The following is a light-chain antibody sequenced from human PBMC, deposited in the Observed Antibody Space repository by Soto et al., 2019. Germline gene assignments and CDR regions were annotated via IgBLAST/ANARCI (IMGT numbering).Light chain of an antibody. Sequence: QSALTQPASVSGSPGQSITISCTGTSSDVGTYTLVSWYQHHPGKAPKLVIYEVNKRPAGVSKRFSGSKSGDTASLTISGLQAEDEADYYCSSYSAPTTFDVFGTGTKVTVL. CDR2: EVN. J-gene: IGLJ1*01. CDR3: SSYSAPTTFDV. CDR1: SSDVGTYTL. V-gene: IGLV2-23*02.